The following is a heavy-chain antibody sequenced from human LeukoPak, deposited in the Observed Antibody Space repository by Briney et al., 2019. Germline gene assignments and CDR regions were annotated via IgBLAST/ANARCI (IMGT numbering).Heavy chain of an antibody. J-gene: IGHJ4*02. CDR3: ARDTSVGSGMQY. V-gene: IGHV4-59*01. CDR2: IYQGWTT. D-gene: IGHD3-10*01. Sequence: SETLSLTCSVSGGPLSTYTWSWVRQSPGKGLEWIGYIYQGWTTNYSPSLKSRATISAHTARNQFSLRLRSVTAADTAIYYCARDTSVGSGMQYWGQGTLESVSS. CDR1: GGPLSTYT.